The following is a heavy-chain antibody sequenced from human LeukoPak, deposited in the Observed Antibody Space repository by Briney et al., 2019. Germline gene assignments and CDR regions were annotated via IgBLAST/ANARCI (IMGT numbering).Heavy chain of an antibody. V-gene: IGHV1-46*01. CDR1: GYTFTSYY. CDR3: AREESGGYFDY. Sequence: ASVKVSCKASGYTFTSYYMHWVRQAPGQGLGWMGVSNPSGVGTNYAQKFQGRVTMTRDTSTTTVYMELSSLRSEDTAVYYCAREESGGYFDYWGQGTLVTVSS. CDR2: SNPSGVGT. J-gene: IGHJ4*02. D-gene: IGHD2-8*02.